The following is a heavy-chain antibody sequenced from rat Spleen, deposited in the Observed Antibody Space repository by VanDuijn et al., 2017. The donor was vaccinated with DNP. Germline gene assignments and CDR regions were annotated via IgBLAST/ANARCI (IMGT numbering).Heavy chain of an antibody. Sequence: EVQLVESGGGLVQPGRSMKLSCAASGFTFSNYYMAWVRQAPTKGLEWVASISTGGYTTYYRDSVKGRFTISRDNAKNTQYLQMDSLRSEDTATYYCARQDFGYWGQGVMVTVSS. CDR1: GFTFSNYY. V-gene: IGHV5-25*01. CDR2: ISTGGYTT. CDR3: ARQDFGY. J-gene: IGHJ2*01.